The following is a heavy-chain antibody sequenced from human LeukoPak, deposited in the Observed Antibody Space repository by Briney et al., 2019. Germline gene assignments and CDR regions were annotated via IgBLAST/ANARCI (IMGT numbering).Heavy chain of an antibody. CDR1: GFTFSSYG. V-gene: IGHV3-30*02. CDR2: IRYDGSNK. Sequence: GGSLRLSCAASGFTFSSYGMHWVRQAPGKGLEGVAFIRYDGSNKYYADSVKGRFTISRDNSKNTLYLQMNSLRAEDTAVYYCAKSEVAVAGTGGADYYYYMDVWGKGTTVTISS. D-gene: IGHD6-19*01. J-gene: IGHJ6*03. CDR3: AKSEVAVAGTGGADYYYYMDV.